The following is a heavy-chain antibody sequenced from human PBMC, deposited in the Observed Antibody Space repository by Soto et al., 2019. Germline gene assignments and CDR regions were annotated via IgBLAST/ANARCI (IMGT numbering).Heavy chain of an antibody. CDR3: ARYRKHQLLPFDY. CDR1: GGSFSGYY. Sequence: QVQLQQWGAGLLKPSETLSLTCAVYGGSFSGYYWSWIRQPPGKGLEWIGEIYHSGSTNYNPSLKNLVTISVDTSKNQFSLKLSSVTAADTAVYYCARYRKHQLLPFDYWGQGTLVTVSS. D-gene: IGHD2-2*01. J-gene: IGHJ4*02. CDR2: IYHSGST. V-gene: IGHV4-34*01.